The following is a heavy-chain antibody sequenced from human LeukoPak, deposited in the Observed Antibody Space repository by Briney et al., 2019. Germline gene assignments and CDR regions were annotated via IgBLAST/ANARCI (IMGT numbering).Heavy chain of an antibody. CDR3: AKRPAPGYSSSWYIVH. D-gene: IGHD6-13*01. J-gene: IGHJ4*02. V-gene: IGHV3-43*01. Sequence: GGSLRLSCAASGFTFDDYDMFWVRQAPGKGLGWVSLISWDGASTKYADSVKGRFTISRDNSKNSLYLQMNSLRTEDTALYYCAKRPAPGYSSSWYIVHWGQGTLVTVSS. CDR2: ISWDGAST. CDR1: GFTFDDYD.